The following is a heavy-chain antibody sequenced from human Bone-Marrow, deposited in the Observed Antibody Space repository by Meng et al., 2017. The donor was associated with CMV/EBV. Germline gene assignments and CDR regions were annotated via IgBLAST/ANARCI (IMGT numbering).Heavy chain of an antibody. CDR3: ARLYYDFWSGYYSQAFDI. CDR1: GYTFTSYD. CDR2: MNPNSGNT. V-gene: IGHV1-8*03. D-gene: IGHD3-3*01. Sequence: ASVKVSRKASGYTFTSYDINWVRPATGQGLEWMGWMNPNSGNTGYPQKFQGRVTITRNTSISTAYMELSSLRSEDTAVYYCARLYYDFWSGYYSQAFDIWGQRTMVTVSS. J-gene: IGHJ3*02.